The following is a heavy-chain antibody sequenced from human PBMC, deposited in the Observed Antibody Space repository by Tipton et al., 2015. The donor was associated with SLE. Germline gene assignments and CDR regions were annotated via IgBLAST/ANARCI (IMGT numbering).Heavy chain of an antibody. Sequence: TLSLTCAVYGGSFSGYYWSWIRQPPGKGLEWIGEINHSGSTNYNPSLKSRVTISVDTSKNQFSLKLSSVTAADTAVYYCAREDYGDFDYWGQGTLVTVSS. V-gene: IGHV4-34*01. J-gene: IGHJ4*02. CDR2: INHSGST. D-gene: IGHD4/OR15-4a*01. CDR3: AREDYGDFDY. CDR1: GGSFSGYY.